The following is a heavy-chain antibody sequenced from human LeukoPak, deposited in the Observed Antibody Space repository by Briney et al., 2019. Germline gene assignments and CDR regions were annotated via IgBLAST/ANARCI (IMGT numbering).Heavy chain of an antibody. CDR1: GDSISNYY. CDR3: ARDGRYSGYDRHFDY. CDR2: IYYSGDT. J-gene: IGHJ4*02. D-gene: IGHD5-12*01. Sequence: SETLSLTCTISGDSISNYYWSWIRQPPGRGLEWIGYIYYSGDTDYNPSLKSRVSISVDTSKNQFSLKLSSVTAADTAVYYCARDGRYSGYDRHFDYWGQGTLVTVSS. V-gene: IGHV4-59*12.